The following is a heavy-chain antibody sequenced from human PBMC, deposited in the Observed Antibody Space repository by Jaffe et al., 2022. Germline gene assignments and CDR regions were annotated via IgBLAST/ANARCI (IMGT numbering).Heavy chain of an antibody. J-gene: IGHJ4*02. CDR2: IYWNDDK. CDR1: GFSLSTSGVG. D-gene: IGHD3-3*01. CDR3: AVWSGYSEYFDY. Sequence: QITLKESGPTLVKPTQTLTLTCTFSGFSLSTSGVGVGWIRQPPGKALEWLALIYWNDDKRYSPSLKSRLTITKDTSKNQVVLTMTNMDPVDTATYYCAVWSGYSEYFDYWGQGTLVTVSS. V-gene: IGHV2-5*01.